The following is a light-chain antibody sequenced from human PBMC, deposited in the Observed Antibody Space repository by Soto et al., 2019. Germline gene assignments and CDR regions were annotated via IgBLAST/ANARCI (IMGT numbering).Light chain of an antibody. CDR3: QQRSNWPLT. Sequence: EIVLTQSPATLSVSPGERATLSCRASQSVSRYVAWYQHKPGQAPRLLVSDASDRAAGVPARFSGSGSGTDFTLTISSLEPEDFAIYYCQQRSNWPLTFGGGTKVDIK. CDR2: DAS. CDR1: QSVSRY. V-gene: IGKV3-11*01. J-gene: IGKJ4*01.